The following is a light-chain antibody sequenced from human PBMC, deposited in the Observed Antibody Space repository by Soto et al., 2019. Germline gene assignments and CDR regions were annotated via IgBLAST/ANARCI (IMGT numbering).Light chain of an antibody. Sequence: QSVLTHPRSACWSPGHSVSISCTGTSSDVGGYNYVSWYQQHPGKAPKLMIYEVNKRPSGVPDRFSGSKSGNTASLTVSGLQAEDEAHYYCSSYAGSTNVFGTGTKVTVL. CDR2: EVN. J-gene: IGLJ1*01. V-gene: IGLV2-8*01. CDR3: SSYAGSTNV. CDR1: SSDVGGYNY.